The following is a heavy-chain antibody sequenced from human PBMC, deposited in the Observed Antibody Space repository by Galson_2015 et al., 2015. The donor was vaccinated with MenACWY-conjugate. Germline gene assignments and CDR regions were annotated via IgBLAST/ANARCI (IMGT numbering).Heavy chain of an antibody. CDR1: GGTFSSYA. D-gene: IGHD5-12*01. Sequence: SVKVSCKASGGTFSSYAISWVRQAPGQGLEWMGGIIPIFGTANYAQKFQGRVTITADKSTSTAYMELSSLRSEDTAVYYCARALVATIDHYYYMDVWGKGTTVTVSS. J-gene: IGHJ6*03. CDR3: ARALVATIDHYYYMDV. CDR2: IIPIFGTA. V-gene: IGHV1-69*06.